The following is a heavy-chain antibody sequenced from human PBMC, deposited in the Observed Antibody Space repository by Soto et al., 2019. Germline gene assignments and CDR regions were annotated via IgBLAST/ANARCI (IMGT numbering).Heavy chain of an antibody. CDR3: AGGADFDSSNYLAY. Sequence: QVQLVQSGAEVKKPGASVKVSCKASGYTFTSYGMNWVRQAPGRGLEWMGWINPGNGNTKYSQKIKGRVIIERDTSARTAYMELSSLISEDTAVYYCAGGADFDSSNYLAYWGLGTLVTVSS. D-gene: IGHD3-22*01. V-gene: IGHV1-3*01. J-gene: IGHJ4*02. CDR1: GYTFTSYG. CDR2: INPGNGNT.